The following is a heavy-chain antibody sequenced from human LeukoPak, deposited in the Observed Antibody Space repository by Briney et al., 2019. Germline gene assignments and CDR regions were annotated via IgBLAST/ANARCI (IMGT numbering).Heavy chain of an antibody. CDR2: INHSGST. D-gene: IGHD3-9*01. CDR3: ARGFPYDNLTGYYTGHPN. Sequence: SETLSLTCAVYGGSFSGYYWSWIRQPPGKGLEWIGEINHSGSTNYNPSLKSRVTISVDTSKNQFSLKLSSVTAADTAVYYCARGFPYDNLTGYYTGHPNWGQGTLVTVSS. CDR1: GGSFSGYY. V-gene: IGHV4-34*01. J-gene: IGHJ4*02.